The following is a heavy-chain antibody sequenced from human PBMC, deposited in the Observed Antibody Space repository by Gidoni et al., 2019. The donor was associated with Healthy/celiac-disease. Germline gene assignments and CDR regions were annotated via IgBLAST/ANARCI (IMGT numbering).Heavy chain of an antibody. D-gene: IGHD6-13*01. J-gene: IGHJ6*02. V-gene: IGHV3-11*01. CDR3: ARDFSEYSSSWEYPYYYYYYGMDV. Sequence: QVQLVESGGGLVKPGGSLRLSCAASGFTFSDYYMSWIRPAPGKGLEWVSDISSSGSTIYYADSVKGRFTISRDNAKNSLYLQMNSLRAEDTAVYYCARDFSEYSSSWEYPYYYYYYGMDVWGQGTTVTVSS. CDR1: GFTFSDYY. CDR2: ISSSGSTI.